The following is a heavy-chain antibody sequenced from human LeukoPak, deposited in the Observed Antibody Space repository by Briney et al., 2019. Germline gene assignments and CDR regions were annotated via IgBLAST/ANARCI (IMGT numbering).Heavy chain of an antibody. J-gene: IGHJ3*01. V-gene: IGHV3-13*04. CDR2: ITSGGDT. CDR3: VRGGPLAGHAFDV. Sequence: GGSLRLSCAGSGFTFNKYDMHWVRQATGRGLEWVSVITSGGDTHYQGSVKGRFTISRDNAKNSFYLEMNSLRVGDTAVYYCVRGGPLAGHAFDVWGRGTLVTVS. CDR1: GFTFNKYD. D-gene: IGHD6-19*01.